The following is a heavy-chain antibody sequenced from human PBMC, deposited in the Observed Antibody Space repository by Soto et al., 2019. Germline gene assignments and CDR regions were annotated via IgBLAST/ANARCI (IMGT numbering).Heavy chain of an antibody. Sequence: SETLSLTCAVYCGSFSGYHWSWIRQPTGKGLEWIGEINHSGSTNYNPSLKSRVTISVDTSKNQFSLKLSSVTAADTAVYYCARGGTGRLQEDYYYGMDVWGQGTTVTVSS. J-gene: IGHJ6*02. V-gene: IGHV4-34*01. CDR1: CGSFSGYH. CDR3: ARGGTGRLQEDYYYGMDV. CDR2: INHSGST. D-gene: IGHD4-4*01.